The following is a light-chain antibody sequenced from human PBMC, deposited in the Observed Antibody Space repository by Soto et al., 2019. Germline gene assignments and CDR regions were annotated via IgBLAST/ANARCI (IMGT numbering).Light chain of an antibody. CDR1: QSVSSY. CDR2: DAS. J-gene: IGKJ4*01. Sequence: EIVLTQSPATLSLSPGERATLSCRASQSVSSYLAWYQQKPGQAPRLLIYDASNRATGIPARFSGSGSGTDFTLPISSLEPEDFAVYYCQQRSNWPPGATFGGGTKVQIK. CDR3: QQRSNWPPGAT. V-gene: IGKV3-11*01.